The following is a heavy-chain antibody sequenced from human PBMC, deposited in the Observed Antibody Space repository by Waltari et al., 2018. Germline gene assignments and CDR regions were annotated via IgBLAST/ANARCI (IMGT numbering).Heavy chain of an antibody. Sequence: QLQLQESGPGLVKPSETLSLTCTVSGGSISSSSYYWGWIRQPPGKGLEWIGSIYYSGSTFYTPSLKSRVTISVDTSKNQFSLKLSSVTAADTAVYYCARHPYDILTGYYGFDYWGQGTLVTVSS. J-gene: IGHJ4*02. CDR1: GGSISSSSYY. CDR3: ARHPYDILTGYYGFDY. CDR2: IYYSGST. D-gene: IGHD3-9*01. V-gene: IGHV4-39*01.